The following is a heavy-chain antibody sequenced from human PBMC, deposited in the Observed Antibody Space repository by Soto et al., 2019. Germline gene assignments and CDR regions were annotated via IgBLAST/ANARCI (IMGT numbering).Heavy chain of an antibody. Sequence: GGSLRLSCAASGFTFSSYAMSWVRQAPGKGLEWVSAISGSGGSTYYADSVKARFTIYRDNSKNTLYLQMNSLRAEDTAVYYCAKDLSQYSSGWYFFAFDIWGQGTMVTVSS. D-gene: IGHD6-19*01. CDR3: AKDLSQYSSGWYFFAFDI. CDR1: GFTFSSYA. CDR2: ISGSGGST. J-gene: IGHJ3*02. V-gene: IGHV3-23*01.